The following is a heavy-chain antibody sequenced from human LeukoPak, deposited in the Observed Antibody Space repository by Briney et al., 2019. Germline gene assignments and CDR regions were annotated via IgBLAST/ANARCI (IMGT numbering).Heavy chain of an antibody. CDR1: GFTF. CDR3: AREMTGCSSSAIDY. D-gene: IGHD6-13*01. V-gene: IGHV3-48*01. CDR2: ISSSSSTI. J-gene: IGHJ4*02. Sequence: GGSLRLSCAASGFTFMNWVRQAPGKGLEWVSYISSSSSTIYYAGSVKGRFTISRDTAKNSLYLQMNSLGAEDTAVYYCAREMTGCSSSAIDYWGQGTLVTVSS.